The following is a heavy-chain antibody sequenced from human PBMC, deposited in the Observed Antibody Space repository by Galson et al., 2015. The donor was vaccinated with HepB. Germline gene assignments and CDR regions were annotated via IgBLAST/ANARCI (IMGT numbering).Heavy chain of an antibody. Sequence: CAISGDSVSSNSAAWNWIRQSPSRGLEWLGRTYYRSKWYNDYAVSVKSRITINPDTSKNQFSLQLNSVTPEDTAVYYCARIIVVVPAAILRAFDIWGQGTMVTVSS. CDR3: ARIIVVVPAAILRAFDI. J-gene: IGHJ3*02. V-gene: IGHV6-1*01. CDR2: TYYRSKWYN. CDR1: GDSVSSNSAA. D-gene: IGHD2-2*02.